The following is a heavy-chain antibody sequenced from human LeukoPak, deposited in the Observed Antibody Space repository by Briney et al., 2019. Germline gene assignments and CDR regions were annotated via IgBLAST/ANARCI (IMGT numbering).Heavy chain of an antibody. J-gene: IGHJ1*01. CDR1: GGSISSSSYY. D-gene: IGHD3-22*01. V-gene: IGHV4-39*01. Sequence: SETLSLXCTISGGSISSSSYYWDWIRQYPGKGLEWLGTIYYSGSTYYNASLKSRLFISVDTSNNQFSLRLSFVTAADTAVYYCARRRYYDATGYLDWGQGTLITVSS. CDR2: IYYSGST. CDR3: ARRRYYDATGYLD.